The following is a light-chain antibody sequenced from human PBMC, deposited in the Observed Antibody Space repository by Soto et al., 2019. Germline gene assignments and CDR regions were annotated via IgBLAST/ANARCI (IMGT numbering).Light chain of an antibody. J-gene: IGKJ4*01. Sequence: IVMTESPATLSVSRWERSTRSCMASQSVSSNLAWYQHRPGQAPRLLIYGASTRATDIPARFSGSGSGTEFTLTISSLESEDYAVYYCQQYDNWPRTFGGGTKVDIK. V-gene: IGKV3-15*01. CDR2: GAS. CDR1: QSVSSN. CDR3: QQYDNWPRT.